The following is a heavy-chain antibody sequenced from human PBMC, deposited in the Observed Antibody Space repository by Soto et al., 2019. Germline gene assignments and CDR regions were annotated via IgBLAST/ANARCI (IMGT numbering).Heavy chain of an antibody. CDR2: VSSSGGT. Sequence: QPGGSLRLSCAASGFTFSSFAMSWVRQAPGKGLEWVSGVSSSGGTYYADSVKGRFTISRDTSKNTLYLQMNGLRAEDTAVYYCAKRPLLSIKYFFDYWGQGXLVTVSS. V-gene: IGHV3-23*01. J-gene: IGHJ4*02. CDR3: AKRPLLSIKYFFDY. CDR1: GFTFSSFA. D-gene: IGHD3-3*02.